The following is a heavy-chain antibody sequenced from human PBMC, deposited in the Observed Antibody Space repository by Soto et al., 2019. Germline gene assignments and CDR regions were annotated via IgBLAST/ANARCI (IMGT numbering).Heavy chain of an antibody. J-gene: IGHJ4*02. CDR1: GFTFSSYA. CDR2: ISGSGGST. Sequence: EVQLLESGGGLVQPGGSLRLSCAASGFTFSSYAMSWVRQAPGKGLEWVSAISGSGGSTYYADSVKGRFTISRDNSKNTLYLQMNSLRAEDTAVYYCAKDYLLSLWFGELLPTYFDYWGQGTLVTVSS. V-gene: IGHV3-23*01. D-gene: IGHD3-10*01. CDR3: AKDYLLSLWFGELLPTYFDY.